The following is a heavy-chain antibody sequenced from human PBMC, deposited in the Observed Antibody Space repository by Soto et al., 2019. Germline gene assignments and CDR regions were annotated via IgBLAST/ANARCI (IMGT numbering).Heavy chain of an antibody. CDR3: PHPDHDALGPGSFDI. Sequence: QITLKESGPTLVKPTQTLTVTCTFSGFSLRTSGVGVGWIRQPPGKALEWLALIYWDDDKRYSPSLKSRLTITKHTSKTQLVLTMTTMDPVDPATYYCPHPDHDALGPGSFDIWGQGTMVTFSS. CDR1: GFSLRTSGVG. V-gene: IGHV2-5*02. J-gene: IGHJ3*02. D-gene: IGHD2-8*01. CDR2: IYWDDDK.